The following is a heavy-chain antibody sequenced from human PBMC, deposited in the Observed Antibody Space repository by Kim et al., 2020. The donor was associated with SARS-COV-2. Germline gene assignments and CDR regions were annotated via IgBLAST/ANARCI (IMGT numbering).Heavy chain of an antibody. J-gene: IGHJ6*02. CDR3: TTASKYYGMDV. Sequence: TDYAAPVKGRFTTSRDDSKNTLYLQMNSLKTEDTAVYYCTTASKYYGMDVWGQGTTVTVSS. CDR2: T. V-gene: IGHV3-15*01.